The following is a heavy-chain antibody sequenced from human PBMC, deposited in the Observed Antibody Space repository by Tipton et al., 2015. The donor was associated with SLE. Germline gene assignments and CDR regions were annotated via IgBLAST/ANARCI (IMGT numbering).Heavy chain of an antibody. V-gene: IGHV1-18*01. J-gene: IGHJ4*02. CDR1: GYTFSNYG. Sequence: QSGAEVKKPGASVKVSCKASGYTFSNYGITWVRQAPGRGLEWMGWISAYNGNTNYAQKLQGRVTMTTDTSTSTAYMELRSLRSDDTAVYYCARAPGPWGTAMVESGVDCWGQGTLVTVSA. CDR2: ISAYNGNT. D-gene: IGHD5-18*01. CDR3: ARAPGPWGTAMVESGVDC.